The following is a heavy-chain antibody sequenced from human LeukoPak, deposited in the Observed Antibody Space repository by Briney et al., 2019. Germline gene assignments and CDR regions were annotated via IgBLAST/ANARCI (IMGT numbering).Heavy chain of an antibody. CDR2: IKQDGSEK. D-gene: IGHD3-10*01. CDR1: GFTFSRYW. Sequence: GGSLRLSCAASGFTFSRYWMSWVRQAPGKGPEWVANIKQDGSEKYYVDSVRGRFTISRDNARTSLYLQMNSLRAEDTAVYYCAKGVLLWFGELSPNFDYWGQGTLVTVSS. V-gene: IGHV3-7*01. CDR3: AKGVLLWFGELSPNFDY. J-gene: IGHJ4*02.